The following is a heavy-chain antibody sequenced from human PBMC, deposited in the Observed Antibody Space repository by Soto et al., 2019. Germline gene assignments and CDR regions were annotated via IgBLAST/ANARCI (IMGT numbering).Heavy chain of an antibody. J-gene: IGHJ6*02. V-gene: IGHV1-69*06. D-gene: IGHD3-10*01. CDR2: IIPIFGTA. Sequence: QVQLVQSGAEVKKPGSSVKVSCKASGGTFSSYAISWVRQAPGQGLEWMGGIIPIFGTANYAQKFQGRVRITADKSTSTAYMELGSLRSEDTAVYYCAREYGSGGGYYYYGMDVWGQGTTVTVSS. CDR1: GGTFSSYA. CDR3: AREYGSGGGYYYYGMDV.